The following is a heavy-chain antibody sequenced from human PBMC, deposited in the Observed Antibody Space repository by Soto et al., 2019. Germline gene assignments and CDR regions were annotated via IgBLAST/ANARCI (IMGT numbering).Heavy chain of an antibody. CDR1: GYTFTNFD. J-gene: IGHJ4*02. Sequence: QVQLMQSGAEVKKPGASVKVSCKASGYTFTNFDVNWVRQAPGQGLEWMGRMDPNTGNTGCAQKFQGRVTMTGNASITTAYMELSSLRSEDTAVYYCGRGSYTGRWNSHFITYWGQGTLVTVSS. D-gene: IGHD3-16*02. V-gene: IGHV1-8*01. CDR2: MDPNTGNT. CDR3: GRGSYTGRWNSHFITY.